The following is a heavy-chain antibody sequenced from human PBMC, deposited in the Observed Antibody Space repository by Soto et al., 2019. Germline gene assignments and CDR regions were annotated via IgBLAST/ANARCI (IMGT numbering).Heavy chain of an antibody. D-gene: IGHD3-10*01. V-gene: IGHV4-59*12. CDR1: GRSMSSNY. CDR3: ARGRITMVRGVIISSNYYYYGMDV. J-gene: IGHJ6*02. Sequence: SETLSLTCSVSGRSMSSNYWSWIRQSPDKGLEWLGYVFYGGTDYNPSLGGRVSMSVDTSKNQFSLKLSSVTAADTAVYYCARGRITMVRGVIISSNYYYYGMDVWGQGTTVTVSS. CDR2: VFYGGT.